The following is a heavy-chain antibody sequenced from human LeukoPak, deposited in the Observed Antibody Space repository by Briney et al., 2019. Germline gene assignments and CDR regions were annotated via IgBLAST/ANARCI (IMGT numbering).Heavy chain of an antibody. CDR1: GFTFSNYA. CDR2: ISSNGGST. CDR3: ARAVGPYDY. V-gene: IGHV3-64*01. J-gene: IGHJ4*02. Sequence: GGSLRLSCAASGFTFSNYAMHWVRQAPGKGLEYVSAISSNGGSTYYANSVKGRFTISRDNSKNTLYLQMNSLRAEDTAVYYCARAVGPYDYWGQGTLVTVSS.